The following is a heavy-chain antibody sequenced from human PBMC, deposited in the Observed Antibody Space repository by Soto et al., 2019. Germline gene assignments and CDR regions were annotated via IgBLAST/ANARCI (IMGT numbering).Heavy chain of an antibody. CDR2: ISPYTGNT. Sequence: QVQLVQSGAEVKRPGASLKVSCKASGYTFTSYGINWVRQAPGQGLEWMGWISPYTGNTNYAQEFQGRVTMTADTSTSTAYKELRRLRSDDTAVYYCAREKGKAVTGTYYYYGMDVWGQGTTVTVSS. V-gene: IGHV1-18*04. D-gene: IGHD6-19*01. CDR3: AREKGKAVTGTYYYYGMDV. CDR1: GYTFTSYG. J-gene: IGHJ6*02.